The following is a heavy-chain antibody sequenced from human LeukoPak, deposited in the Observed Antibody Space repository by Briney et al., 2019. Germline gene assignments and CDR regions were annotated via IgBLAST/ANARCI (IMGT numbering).Heavy chain of an antibody. CDR1: GGSISSYY. V-gene: IGHV4-59*08. J-gene: IGHJ4*02. CDR3: ARGARAGYNLEPFDY. CDR2: IYYSGST. Sequence: SETLSLTCTVSGGSISSYYWSWIRQPPGKGLEWIGYIYYSGSTKYNPSLKSRVTISVDTSKNQFSLKLRSVSAADTAVYYCARGARAGYNLEPFDYWGQGTLVTVSS. D-gene: IGHD5-24*01.